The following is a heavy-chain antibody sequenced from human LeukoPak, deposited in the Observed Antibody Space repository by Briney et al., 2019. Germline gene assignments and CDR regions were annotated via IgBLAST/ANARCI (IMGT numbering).Heavy chain of an antibody. D-gene: IGHD3-10*01. CDR1: GYTFTGYY. J-gene: IGHJ4*02. V-gene: IGHV1-2*02. CDR3: ARDGPPYYYGSGSSPY. Sequence: RASVKVSCKASGYTFTGYYMHWVRQAPGQGPEWMGWINPNSGGTNYAQKFQGRVTMTRDTSISTAYMELSRLRSDDTAVYYCARDGPPYYYGSGSSPYWGQGTLVTVSS. CDR2: INPNSGGT.